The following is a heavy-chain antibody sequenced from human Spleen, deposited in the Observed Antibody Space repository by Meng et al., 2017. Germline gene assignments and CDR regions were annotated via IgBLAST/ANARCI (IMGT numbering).Heavy chain of an antibody. CDR2: IGHSGIT. D-gene: IGHD6-19*01. V-gene: IGHV4-39*01. CDR3: VRSSGWVRTGFDP. J-gene: IGHJ5*02. Sequence: QPQLQESGPGLVKSSEALSLTCSVSCGSISTSGYYWGWIRQPPGKGLEWIGSIGHSGITYYTPSLKRRVTVSIDTSKSQFSLKLTSVTAADTAVYYCVRSSGWVRTGFDPWGQGTLVTVSS. CDR1: CGSISTSGYY.